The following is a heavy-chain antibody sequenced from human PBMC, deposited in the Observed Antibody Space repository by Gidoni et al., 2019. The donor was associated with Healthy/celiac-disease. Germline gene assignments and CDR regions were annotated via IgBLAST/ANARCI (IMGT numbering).Heavy chain of an antibody. CDR2: ISSSSSYI. CDR1: GFTFSSYS. D-gene: IGHD3-3*01. CDR3: ARDHQRPHYDFWSGYSNWFDP. V-gene: IGHV3-21*01. J-gene: IGHJ5*02. Sequence: EVQLVESGGGLVKPGGSLRLSCAASGFTFSSYSMNWVRQAPGKGLEWVSSISSSSSYIYYADSVKGRFTISRDNAKNSLYLQMNSLRAEDTAVYYCARDHQRPHYDFWSGYSNWFDPWGQGTLVTVSS.